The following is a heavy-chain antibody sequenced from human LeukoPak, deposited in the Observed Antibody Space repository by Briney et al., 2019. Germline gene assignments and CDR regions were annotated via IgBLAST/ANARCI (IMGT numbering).Heavy chain of an antibody. J-gene: IGHJ4*02. CDR3: ARGPDYGDYFDY. CDR1: GYSFTSYW. CDR2: IHPADSDS. Sequence: GESLKISCKGSGYSFTSYWIGWVRQMPGKGLEWMGIIHPADSDSTYSPSFQGQVTVSADKSFTTAYLQWSSLKASDTAIYYCARGPDYGDYFDYWGQGTLVTVSS. D-gene: IGHD4-17*01. V-gene: IGHV5-51*01.